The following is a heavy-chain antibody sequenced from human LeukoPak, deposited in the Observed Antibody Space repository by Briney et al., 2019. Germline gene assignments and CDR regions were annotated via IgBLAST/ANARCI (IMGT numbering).Heavy chain of an antibody. CDR2: MNPNSGNT. V-gene: IGHV1-8*01. J-gene: IGHJ4*02. CDR3: ASRSSSWYSHFDY. CDR1: GYTFTSYD. D-gene: IGHD6-13*01. Sequence: ASVKVSCKASGYTFTSYDINWVRQATGQGLEWMGWMNPNSGNTGYAQKFQGRVTMTRNTSISTAYMELSSLRSDDTAVYYCASRSSSWYSHFDYWGQGTLVTVSS.